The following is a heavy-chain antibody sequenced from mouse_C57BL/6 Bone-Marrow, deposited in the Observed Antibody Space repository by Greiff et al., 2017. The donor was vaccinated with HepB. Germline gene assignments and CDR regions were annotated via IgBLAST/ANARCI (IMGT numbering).Heavy chain of an antibody. CDR3: TKGPTGPYYFDY. D-gene: IGHD3-3*01. CDR1: GFNIKDDY. CDR2: IDPENGDT. J-gene: IGHJ2*01. Sequence: EVQRVESGAELVRPGASVKLSCTASGFNIKDDYMHWVKQRPEQGLEWIGWIDPENGDTEYASKFQGKATITADTSSNTAYLQLSSLTSEDTAVYYCTKGPTGPYYFDYWGQGTTLTVSS. V-gene: IGHV14-4*01.